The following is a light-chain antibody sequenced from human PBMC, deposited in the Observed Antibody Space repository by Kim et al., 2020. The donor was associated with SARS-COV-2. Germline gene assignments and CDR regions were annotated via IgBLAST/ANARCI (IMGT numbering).Light chain of an antibody. V-gene: IGKV3-20*01. CDR1: QSVSSSY. Sequence: EIVLTQSPGTLSLSPGERATLSCRASQSVSSSYLAWYQQKPGQAPRLLIYGASSRATGIPDRFSGSGSGTDFTLTISRLEPEDFAVYYCKEYGSSLMYAFGQETKLE. CDR3: KEYGSSLMYA. J-gene: IGKJ2*01. CDR2: GAS.